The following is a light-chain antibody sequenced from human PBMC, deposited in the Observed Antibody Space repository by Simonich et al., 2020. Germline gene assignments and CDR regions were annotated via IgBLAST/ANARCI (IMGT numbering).Light chain of an antibody. J-gene: IGLJ2*01. V-gene: IGLV3-21*03. CDR1: NLGSKS. CDR3: QVWDSSSDHPV. CDR2: DDS. Sequence: SYVLTQPPSVSVAPGKTARITCGGNNLGSKSVHWYQQKPGQAPVLVVYDDSDRPSGLPERFSGSNSGNTATLTISRVEAGDEADYYCQVWDSSSDHPVFGGGTKLTVL.